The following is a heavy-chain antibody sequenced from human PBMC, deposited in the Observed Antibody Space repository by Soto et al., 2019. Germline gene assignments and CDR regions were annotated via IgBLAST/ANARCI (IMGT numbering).Heavy chain of an antibody. Sequence: QITLKESGPRLVKPTQTLTLTCTFSRLSLSTIGEGVGWIRQPPGKALEWIALVYWDDDKRYRPSLKSRLTITKDTSVNQVVLTMTNMGPVDTATYYCVQTRCGGDCLQSYSSHSYYGLDVWGQGTTVTVSS. CDR3: VQTRCGGDCLQSYSSHSYYGLDV. D-gene: IGHD2-21*02. J-gene: IGHJ6*02. V-gene: IGHV2-5*02. CDR1: RLSLSTIGEG. CDR2: VYWDDDK.